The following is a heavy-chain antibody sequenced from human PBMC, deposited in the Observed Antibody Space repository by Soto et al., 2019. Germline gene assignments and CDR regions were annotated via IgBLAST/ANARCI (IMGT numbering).Heavy chain of an antibody. J-gene: IGHJ6*02. CDR3: VRQGIGGLHGLVDV. D-gene: IGHD3-10*01. Sequence: QVQLQQSGPGLVKPSETLSLTCTVSSGPSRSHNWGWIRQPPGGGLEWIGYIYHTGDTSYNPSLSSRVTISADTSTNPISLTLRSVTAADTAVYYCVRQGIGGLHGLVDVWGQGTRVSVSS. CDR1: SGPSRSHN. CDR2: IYHTGDT. V-gene: IGHV4-59*08.